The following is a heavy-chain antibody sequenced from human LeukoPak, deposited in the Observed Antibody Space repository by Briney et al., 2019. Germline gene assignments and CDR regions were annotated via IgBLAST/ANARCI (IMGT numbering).Heavy chain of an antibody. V-gene: IGHV1-8*01. Sequence: ASVTVSCKASGYTFTSYDMNWVRQAAGQGLEWMGWMNPNSGNTGYAQKFQGRVTMTRNTSISTAYMELSSLRSEDTAVYYCYGLGGSGNFDYWGQGTLVTVSS. CDR3: YGLGGSGNFDY. J-gene: IGHJ4*02. D-gene: IGHD3-10*01. CDR1: GYTFTSYD. CDR2: MNPNSGNT.